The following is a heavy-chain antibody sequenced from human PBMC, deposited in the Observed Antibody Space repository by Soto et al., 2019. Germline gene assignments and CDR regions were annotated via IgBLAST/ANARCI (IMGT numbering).Heavy chain of an antibody. J-gene: IGHJ6*02. CDR3: ATIDVAARPYYYYGMDV. CDR2: IYYDGST. Sequence: SETLSLTCTVSGASISSGTFYWGWIRQPPGKGLESIANIYYDGSTYYNPSLKSRVTISLDTSKNQFSLKLSSVTAADTAVYYCATIDVAARPYYYYGMDVWGQGTXVTVSS. V-gene: IGHV4-39*01. D-gene: IGHD6-6*01. CDR1: GASISSGTFY.